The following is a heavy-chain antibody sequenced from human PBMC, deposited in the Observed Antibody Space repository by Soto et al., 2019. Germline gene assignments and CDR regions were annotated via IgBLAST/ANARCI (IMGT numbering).Heavy chain of an antibody. Sequence: QVQLVQSGAEVKQPGSSVKVSCKASGGTFGRFSISWVRQAPGQGLEWMGGIIPVFGTANYPQKFQGRVTITADESSSVGYMELTSLRSDDTAFYFCARGGAFGEKLDPGGQGTLVIVSS. CDR3: ARGGAFGEKLDP. J-gene: IGHJ5*02. V-gene: IGHV1-69*01. CDR2: IIPVFGTA. CDR1: GGTFGRFS. D-gene: IGHD3-10*01.